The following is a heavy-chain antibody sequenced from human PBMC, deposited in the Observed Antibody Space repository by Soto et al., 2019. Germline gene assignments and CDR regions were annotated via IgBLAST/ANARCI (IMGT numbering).Heavy chain of an antibody. CDR1: GYTITSCD. CDR2: MNPNSGNT. D-gene: IGHD5-12*01. Sequence: GASVKASCDESGYTITSCDMNSVGQATGQGLEWMGWMNPNSGNTGYAQKFQGRVTMTSNTSISTAYMELSSLRSEDTAVYYCARAGDSGYEHGEGGDYGMDVWGQGTTVTVSS. V-gene: IGHV1-8*01. CDR3: ARAGDSGYEHGEGGDYGMDV. J-gene: IGHJ6*02.